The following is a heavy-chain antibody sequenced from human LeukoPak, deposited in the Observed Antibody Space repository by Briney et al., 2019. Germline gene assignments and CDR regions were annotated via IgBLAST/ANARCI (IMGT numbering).Heavy chain of an antibody. D-gene: IGHD3-22*01. CDR1: GGSISSYY. V-gene: IGHV4-59*01. CDR2: IYYSGST. Sequence: SPSETLSLTCTVSGGSISSYYWSWIRQPPGKGLEWIGYIYYSGSTNYNPSLKSRVTISVDTSKNQFSLKLSSVTAADTAVYYCARDSDYDSSGPLFDYWGQGTLVTVSS. CDR3: ARDSDYDSSGPLFDY. J-gene: IGHJ4*02.